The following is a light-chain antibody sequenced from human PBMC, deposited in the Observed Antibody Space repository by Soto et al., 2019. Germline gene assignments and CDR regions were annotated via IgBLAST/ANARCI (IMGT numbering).Light chain of an antibody. Sequence: DIQMTQSPSILSASVGDRVTITCRASQSISSWLAWYQQKPGKAPNLLIHKASHLESGVPSRFSGSGSGTEFTLTISSLQPGDFATYYCQHLNNYPPFTFGPGTKVDLE. V-gene: IGKV1-5*03. CDR2: KAS. J-gene: IGKJ3*01. CDR1: QSISSW. CDR3: QHLNNYPPFT.